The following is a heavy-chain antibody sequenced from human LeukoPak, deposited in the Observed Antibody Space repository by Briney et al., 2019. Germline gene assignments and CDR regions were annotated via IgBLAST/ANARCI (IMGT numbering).Heavy chain of an antibody. Sequence: ASVEVSCKASGYTFIAYNIHWVRQAPGQGLEWMGWINPNSGSTNYAQKFQGRVTMTRDTSITTAYMELSRLRSDDTAVYYCARATMSDFWGQGTLVTVSS. J-gene: IGHJ4*02. D-gene: IGHD5-24*01. CDR2: INPNSGST. V-gene: IGHV1-2*02. CDR3: ARATMSDF. CDR1: GYTFIAYN.